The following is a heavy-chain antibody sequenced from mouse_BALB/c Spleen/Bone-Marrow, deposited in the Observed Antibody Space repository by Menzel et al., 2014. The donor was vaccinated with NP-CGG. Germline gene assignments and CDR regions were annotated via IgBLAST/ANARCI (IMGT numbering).Heavy chain of an antibody. Sequence: QVQLKQSGAELMRPGASVKISRKASGYTFTNYWIEWVKRRPGHGLEWIGEILPGRGSPNYNEKFKGKATFALDTSSNTSYMQLSSLTSEDSAVYYYARKGALRAMDYWGQGSSVTVSS. CDR1: GYTFTNYW. J-gene: IGHJ4*01. CDR3: ARKGALRAMDY. CDR2: ILPGRGSP. V-gene: IGHV1-9*01.